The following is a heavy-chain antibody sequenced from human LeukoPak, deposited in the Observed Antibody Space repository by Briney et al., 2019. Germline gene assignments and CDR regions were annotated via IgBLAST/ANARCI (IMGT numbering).Heavy chain of an antibody. Sequence: KPSETLSLTCTVSGGSISAYYWSWIRQPAGKGLEWIGRIYTSGSTNYNPSLKSRVTMSLDTSKNQFSLKLSSVTAADTAVYYCARGIYCSSTTCYYYYYMDVWGKGTTVIVSS. CDR2: IYTSGST. CDR1: GGSISAYY. CDR3: ARGIYCSSTTCYYYYYMDV. V-gene: IGHV4-4*07. J-gene: IGHJ6*03. D-gene: IGHD2-2*01.